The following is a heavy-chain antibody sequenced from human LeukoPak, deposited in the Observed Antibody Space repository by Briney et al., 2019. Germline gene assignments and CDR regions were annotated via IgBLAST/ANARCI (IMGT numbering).Heavy chain of an antibody. J-gene: IGHJ4*02. CDR2: ISAYSGTT. Sequence: GASVKVSCKASGYTFTHSGINWVRQAPGQGLGWVGWISAYSGTTNYPLKFQGRVIMTTDTSTTTAYMELRGLRSDDTAVYYCARGGSNWNYQYYFDHWGQGTLVTVSS. V-gene: IGHV1-18*04. CDR1: GYTFTHSG. CDR3: ARGGSNWNYQYYFDH. D-gene: IGHD1-7*01.